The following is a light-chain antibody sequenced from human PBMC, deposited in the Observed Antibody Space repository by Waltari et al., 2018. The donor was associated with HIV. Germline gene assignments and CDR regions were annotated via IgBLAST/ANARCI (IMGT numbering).Light chain of an antibody. CDR3: QAWDSSTAV. CDR1: NSKLGLGYD. CDR2: DNI. J-gene: IGLJ2*01. V-gene: IGLV1-40*01. Sequence: QSVLTQPPSVSGAPGQRVTISCTGSNSKLGLGYDVQWYQQLPGTAPKPLVYDNINRPSGIPERFSGSNAGNTATLTISGTQAMDEADYYCQAWDSSTAVFGGGTKLTVL.